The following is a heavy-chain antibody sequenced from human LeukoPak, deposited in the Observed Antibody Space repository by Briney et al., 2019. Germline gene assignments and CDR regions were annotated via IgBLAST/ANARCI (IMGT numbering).Heavy chain of an antibody. CDR1: GFSFSRGW. J-gene: IGHJ4*02. V-gene: IGHV3-15*05. CDR3: AVGLGKTDTDY. CDR2: IKTKSQGGTT. D-gene: IGHD1-14*01. Sequence: GGSLRLSCAASGFSFSRGWKNWVRQAPGKGLDWVARIKTKSQGGTTGYAAPVKGIFAISRDDSENRVYLQMNSLKSEDTAVYYCAVGLGKTDTDYWGQGTLVTVSS.